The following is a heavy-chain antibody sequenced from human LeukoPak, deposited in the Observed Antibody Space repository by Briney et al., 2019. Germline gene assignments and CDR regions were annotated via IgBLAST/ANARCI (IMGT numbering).Heavy chain of an antibody. D-gene: IGHD5-18*01. CDR3: ARMGSYGYYFDY. V-gene: IGHV3-11*01. CDR1: GSTCGDNY. J-gene: IGHJ4*02. Sequence: GSMRLSCGASGSTCGDNYMTGIRQAPGKGLEWVSYISSSGSTIYYADSVKGRFTISRDNAKNSLYLQMNSLRAEDTAVYYCARMGSYGYYFDYWGQGTLVTVSS. CDR2: ISSSGSTI.